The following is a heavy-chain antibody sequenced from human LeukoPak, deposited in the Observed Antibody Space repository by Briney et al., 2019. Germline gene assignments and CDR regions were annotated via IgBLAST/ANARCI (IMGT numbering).Heavy chain of an antibody. CDR2: FDPEDGET. J-gene: IGHJ6*02. V-gene: IGHV1-24*01. CDR3: ATVYSSSYFYYYGMDV. D-gene: IGHD6-13*01. CDR1: GYTLTELS. Sequence: ASVKVSCKVSGYTLTELSMHWVRQAPGKGLEWMGGFDPEDGETIYAQKFQGRVTMTEDTSTDTAYTELSSLRSEDTAVYYCATVYSSSYFYYYGMDVWGQGTTVTASS.